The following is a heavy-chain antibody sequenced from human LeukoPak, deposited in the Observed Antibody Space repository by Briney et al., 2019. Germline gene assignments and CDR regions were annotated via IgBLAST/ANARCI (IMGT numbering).Heavy chain of an antibody. CDR1: GHTFTGYY. D-gene: IGHD4/OR15-4a*01. V-gene: IGHV1-2*02. Sequence: ASVKVSCKASGHTFTGYYMHWVRQAPGQGLEWMGWINPNSGGTNHAQKFQGRVSMTRDTSISTAYMELSRLRSDDTAVYYCASGSRVLDYGTGDIYYFDYWGQGTLVTVSS. CDR3: ASGSRVLDYGTGDIYYFDY. CDR2: INPNSGGT. J-gene: IGHJ4*02.